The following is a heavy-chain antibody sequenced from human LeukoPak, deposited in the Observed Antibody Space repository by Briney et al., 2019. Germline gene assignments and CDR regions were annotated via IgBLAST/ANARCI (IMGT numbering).Heavy chain of an antibody. J-gene: IGHJ4*02. CDR2: IYHSGST. Sequence: SQTLSLTCAVSGGSISSGGYSWSWIRQPPEKGLEWIGYIYHSGSTYYNPSLKSRVTISVGRSKNQFSLKLSSVTAADTAVYYCARAPYYGDFPYYFDYWGQGTLVTVSS. D-gene: IGHD4-17*01. V-gene: IGHV4-30-2*01. CDR3: ARAPYYGDFPYYFDY. CDR1: GGSISSGGYS.